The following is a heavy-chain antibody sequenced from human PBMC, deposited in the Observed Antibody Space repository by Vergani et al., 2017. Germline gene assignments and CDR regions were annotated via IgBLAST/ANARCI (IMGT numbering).Heavy chain of an antibody. Sequence: QVPLVQSGAEVKKPGASVKVSCKASGYTFTSYDINWVRQATGQGLEWMGWMNPNSGNTGYAQKFQGRVTMTRKTSIRTAYMELSSLRSEDTAVYYCARVGETPIGFYYYYYMAVWGKGTTVTVSS. CDR1: GYTFTSYD. D-gene: IGHD1-26*01. CDR3: ARVGETPIGFYYYYYMAV. J-gene: IGHJ6*03. CDR2: MNPNSGNT. V-gene: IGHV1-8*01.